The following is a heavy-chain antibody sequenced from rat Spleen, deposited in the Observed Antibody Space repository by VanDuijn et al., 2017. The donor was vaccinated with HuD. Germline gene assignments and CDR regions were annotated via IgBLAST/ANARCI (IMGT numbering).Heavy chain of an antibody. CDR2: ISFDGSGT. Sequence: EVQLVESGGGLVQPGRSMKLSCAASGFTFSNYDMAWVRQAPTKGLEWVASISFDGSGTYYRDSVKGRFTISRDNAKSTLYLQMDSLRSEDTAAYYCARSVFDYWGQGVMVTVSS. V-gene: IGHV5-25*01. J-gene: IGHJ2*01. CDR3: ARSVFDY. CDR1: GFTFSNYD.